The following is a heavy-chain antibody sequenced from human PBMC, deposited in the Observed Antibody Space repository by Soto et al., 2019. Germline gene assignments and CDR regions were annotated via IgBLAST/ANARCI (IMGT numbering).Heavy chain of an antibody. CDR1: GFIFDDYA. CDR3: AKDMSSSSSAATFDY. Sequence: EVQLVESGGGLAQPGRSLRLSCAASGFIFDDYAMHWVRQAPGKGLEWVAGISWQSGSIRYADWVKGRFTISRDNANNALYLQLNRLRVEDTALYYCAKDMSSSSSAATFDYWGQGILVTVSS. J-gene: IGHJ4*02. D-gene: IGHD6-6*01. V-gene: IGHV3-9*01. CDR2: ISWQSGSI.